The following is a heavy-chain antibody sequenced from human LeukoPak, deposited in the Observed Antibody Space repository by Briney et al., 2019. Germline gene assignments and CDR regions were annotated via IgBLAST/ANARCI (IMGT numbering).Heavy chain of an antibody. Sequence: GGSLRLSCAASGFTFSRYWMHWVRQAPGKGLVWVSRINSDGIITTYADSVKGRFTIPRDNAKSTLYLQMNSLRAEATAVYYCVRDRVDYGDHVFDYWGQGTLVTVSS. CDR2: INSDGIIT. V-gene: IGHV3-74*01. D-gene: IGHD4/OR15-4a*01. CDR1: GFTFSRYW. J-gene: IGHJ4*02. CDR3: VRDRVDYGDHVFDY.